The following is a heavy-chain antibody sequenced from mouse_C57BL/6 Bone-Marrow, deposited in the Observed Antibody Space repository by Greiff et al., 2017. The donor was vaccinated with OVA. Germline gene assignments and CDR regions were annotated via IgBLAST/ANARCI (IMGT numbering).Heavy chain of an antibody. CDR1: GFSLTSYA. V-gene: IGHV2-9-1*01. Sequence: VKVVESGPGLVAPSQSLSITCTVSGFSLTSYAISWVRQPPGKGLEWLGVIWTGGGTNYNSALKSRLSISKDTSKSQVCLKMKSLQTDDTARYYCARGAYDPHWYFDVWGTGTTVTVSS. D-gene: IGHD2-3*01. CDR3: ARGAYDPHWYFDV. CDR2: IWTGGGT. J-gene: IGHJ1*03.